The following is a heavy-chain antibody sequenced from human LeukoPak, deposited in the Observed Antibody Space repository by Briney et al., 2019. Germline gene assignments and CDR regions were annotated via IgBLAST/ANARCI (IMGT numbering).Heavy chain of an antibody. J-gene: IGHJ6*03. CDR2: ISSSSSYI. CDR3: ARDGGGPAASLTYYYYYYMDV. V-gene: IGHV3-21*01. Sequence: GGTLRLSCAASGFTFSSYSMNWVRQAPGKGLEWVSSISSSSSYIYYADSVKGRFTISRDNAKNLLYLQMNSLRAEDTAVYYCARDGGGPAASLTYYYYYYMDVWGKGTTVTVSS. D-gene: IGHD2-2*01. CDR1: GFTFSSYS.